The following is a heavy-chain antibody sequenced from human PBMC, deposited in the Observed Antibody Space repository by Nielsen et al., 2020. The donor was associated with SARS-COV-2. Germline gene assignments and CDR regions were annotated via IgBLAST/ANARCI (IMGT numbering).Heavy chain of an antibody. D-gene: IGHD3-3*01. J-gene: IGHJ4*02. CDR2: LSGSSEST. V-gene: IGHV3-23*01. CDR3: VRDREWAFDL. CDR1: GLTFSNYA. Sequence: GESLKISCAASGLTFSNYAISWVRQAPGKGLEWVSTLSGSSESTYYADSVKGRFTISRDNAGNSLFLHMDSLRDEDTAVYYCVRDREWAFDLWGQGTLVTVSS.